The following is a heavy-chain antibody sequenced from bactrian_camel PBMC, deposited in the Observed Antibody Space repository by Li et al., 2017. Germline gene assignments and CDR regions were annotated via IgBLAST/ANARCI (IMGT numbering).Heavy chain of an antibody. Sequence: HVQLVESGGGSVQAGGSLRLSCVVSGYSSHSHCMGWLRQAPGKEREGVAAIDSDGSTSYADSVKGRFTISKDNAKNTLYLQMNSLKPEDTAMYSCKRSALGRCAGYWGQGTQVTVS. CDR3: KRSALGRCAGY. CDR2: IDSDGST. J-gene: IGHJ4*01. CDR1: GYSSHSHC. V-gene: IGHV3S53*01. D-gene: IGHD5*01.